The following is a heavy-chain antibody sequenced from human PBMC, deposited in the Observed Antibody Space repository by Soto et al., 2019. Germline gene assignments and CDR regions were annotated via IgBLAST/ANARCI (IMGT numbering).Heavy chain of an antibody. CDR2: ISAYNGNT. V-gene: IGHV1-18*01. CDR1: GYTFTSYG. D-gene: IGHD6-13*01. J-gene: IGHJ6*02. CDR3: ARDLAYSSSWADYSGMDV. Sequence: QVQLVQSGAEVKKPGASVKVYCKASGYTFTSYGISWVRQAPGQGLEWMGWISAYNGNTNYAQKLQGRVTLTTDTSTSTAYMELRILRSDDTAVYYCARDLAYSSSWADYSGMDVWGQGTTVTVSS.